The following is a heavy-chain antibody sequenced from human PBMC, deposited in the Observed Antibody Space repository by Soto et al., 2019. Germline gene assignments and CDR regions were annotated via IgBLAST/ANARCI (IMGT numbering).Heavy chain of an antibody. Sequence: TSETLSLTCTVTGGAISGYYWTWIRQSDGEGLEWIGRIYSSGSTNYNPSLKSRVTISLDTSMNYFSLRLSSVTAADTAVYYCARVQRFSDWFDPWGQGTLVTVSS. J-gene: IGHJ5*02. V-gene: IGHV4-4*07. CDR3: ARVQRFSDWFDP. CDR1: GGAISGYY. D-gene: IGHD3-3*01. CDR2: IYSSGST.